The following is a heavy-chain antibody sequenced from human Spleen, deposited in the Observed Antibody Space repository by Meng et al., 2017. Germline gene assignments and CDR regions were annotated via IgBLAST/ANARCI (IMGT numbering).Heavy chain of an antibody. Sequence: ASVKVSCKPSGYTFPDYWLHWVRRAPGQGLEWMGRIDPKSGDTHYAQRFQGRVTMTGDTSISTAYMELSGLRSDDTAMYYCARDEYISAAGTLFGDYWGQGTLVTVSS. CDR3: ARDEYISAAGTLFGDY. D-gene: IGHD6-13*01. J-gene: IGHJ4*02. CDR1: GYTFPDYW. CDR2: IDPKSGDT. V-gene: IGHV1-2*06.